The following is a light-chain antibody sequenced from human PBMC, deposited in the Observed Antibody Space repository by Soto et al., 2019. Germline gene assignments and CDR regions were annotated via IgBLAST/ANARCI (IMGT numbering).Light chain of an antibody. Sequence: DIVMTQSPDSLAVSLGERATINCKSSQSVLYNSNNKNYLAWYQQKPGQPPKLLISWASTRESGVPDRFSGSGSGTDFPLTISSLQAEDVAVYYCQQYYSTPLTFGPGTKVDIK. CDR3: QQYYSTPLT. CDR1: QSVLYNSNNKNY. CDR2: WAS. V-gene: IGKV4-1*01. J-gene: IGKJ3*01.